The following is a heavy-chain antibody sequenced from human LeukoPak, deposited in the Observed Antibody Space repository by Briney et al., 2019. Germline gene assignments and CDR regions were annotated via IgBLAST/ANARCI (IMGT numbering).Heavy chain of an antibody. J-gene: IGHJ4*02. Sequence: PGGSLRLSCAASGFTFSSYAMNWVRQAPGKGLEWVSSISGSGGNTYYADSVKDRFTISRDNSKNTLYLQMNSLRAEDTAIYYCAKCIAVAGTLSPPLDYWGQGTLVTVSS. CDR2: ISGSGGNT. CDR1: GFTFSSYA. V-gene: IGHV3-23*01. CDR3: AKCIAVAGTLSPPLDY. D-gene: IGHD6-19*01.